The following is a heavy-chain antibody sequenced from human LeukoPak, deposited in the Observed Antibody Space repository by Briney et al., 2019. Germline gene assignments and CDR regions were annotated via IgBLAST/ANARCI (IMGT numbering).Heavy chain of an antibody. CDR2: IKQDGSEK. CDR3: ARRNGDFFDC. D-gene: IGHD4-17*01. Sequence: GGSLRLSCAASGLTFSSYWMSSVRQAPGKGLEWVASIKQDGSEKHYVASVKGRFTISRDNAKNSLYLQMNSLRVEDTAVYYCARRNGDFFDCWGQGTLATVSS. CDR1: GLTFSSYW. J-gene: IGHJ4*02. V-gene: IGHV3-7*01.